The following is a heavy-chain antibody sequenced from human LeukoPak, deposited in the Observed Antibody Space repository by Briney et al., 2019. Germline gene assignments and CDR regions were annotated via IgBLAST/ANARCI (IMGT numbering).Heavy chain of an antibody. CDR3: ARWGPDYDILTGYYQGAFDI. D-gene: IGHD3-9*01. CDR2: INHSGST. V-gene: IGHV4-34*01. Sequence: SETLSLTCAVYGGSFSGYYWSWIRQPPGKGLEWIGEINHSGSTNYNPSLKSRVTISVDTSKNQFSLKLSSVTAADTAVYYCARWGPDYDILTGYYQGAFDIWGQGTMVTVSS. CDR1: GGSFSGYY. J-gene: IGHJ3*02.